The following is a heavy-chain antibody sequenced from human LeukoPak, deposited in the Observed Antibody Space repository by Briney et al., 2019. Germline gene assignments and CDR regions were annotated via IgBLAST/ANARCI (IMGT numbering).Heavy chain of an antibody. D-gene: IGHD2-8*02. CDR1: GFTFSYYW. V-gene: IGHV3-64D*06. CDR2: ISSNGGIT. CDR3: VRICTGGRCGLDY. Sequence: GGSLRLSCAASGFTFSYYWMGWVRQAPGKGLEYVSGISSNGGITYYADSVKGRFIISRDNSKNTLYLQMSSLRPEDTAVYYCVRICTGGRCGLDYWGQGTLVTVSS. J-gene: IGHJ4*02.